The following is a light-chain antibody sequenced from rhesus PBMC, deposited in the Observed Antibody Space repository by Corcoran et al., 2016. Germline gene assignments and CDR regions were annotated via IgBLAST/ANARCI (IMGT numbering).Light chain of an antibody. CDR3: QLDYSWPLT. CDR1: QSVSSN. V-gene: IGKV3-42*01. Sequence: EIVMTQSPATLSLSPWERATLSCWASQSVSSNLAWYQQQPGQVPKLLIDGASSRATGIPDRFSGGGSGTEFTLIISSLEPEDVGFYYCQLDYSWPLTFGGGTKVELK. CDR2: GAS. J-gene: IGKJ4*01.